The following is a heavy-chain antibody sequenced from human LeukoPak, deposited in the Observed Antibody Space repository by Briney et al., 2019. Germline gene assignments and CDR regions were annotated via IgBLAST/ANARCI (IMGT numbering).Heavy chain of an antibody. V-gene: IGHV4-59*01. Sequence: SETLSLTCTVSGGSISSYYWSWIRQPPGKGLEWIGYIYYSGSTNYNPSLKSRVTISVDTSKNQFSLKLSSATAADTAVYYCARGPLYDFWSGYYTSPWDYGMDVWGQGTTVTVSS. CDR1: GGSISSYY. D-gene: IGHD3-3*01. CDR3: ARGPLYDFWSGYYTSPWDYGMDV. J-gene: IGHJ6*02. CDR2: IYYSGST.